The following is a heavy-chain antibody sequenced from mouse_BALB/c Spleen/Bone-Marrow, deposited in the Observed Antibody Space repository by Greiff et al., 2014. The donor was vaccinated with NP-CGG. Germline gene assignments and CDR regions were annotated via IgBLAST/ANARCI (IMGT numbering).Heavy chain of an antibody. CDR2: ISTYNGNT. Sequence: VKLQESGPEVVRPGVSVKTSCKGSGYTFTDYAMHWVKQSHAKSLEWIGVISTYNGNTNYNQKFKGRATMTADKSSSTAYMELARLTSEDSAIYYCAREVRAPWYAMDYWGQGTSVTVSS. J-gene: IGHJ4*01. V-gene: IGHV1-67*01. D-gene: IGHD2-14*01. CDR1: GYTFTDYA. CDR3: AREVRAPWYAMDY.